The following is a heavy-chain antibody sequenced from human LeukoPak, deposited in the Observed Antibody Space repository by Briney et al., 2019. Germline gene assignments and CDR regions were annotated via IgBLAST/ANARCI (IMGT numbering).Heavy chain of an antibody. J-gene: IGHJ6*02. CDR3: ATFKATSSGMDV. Sequence: SETLSLTCTVSGGSTSSYYGSWIRQPPGKGLEWIGYIYYSGSTNYNPSLKSRVTISVDTSKNQFSLKLSSVTAADTAVYYCATFKATSSGMDVWGQGTTVTVSS. CDR2: IYYSGST. D-gene: IGHD1-26*01. V-gene: IGHV4-59*08. CDR1: GGSTSSYY.